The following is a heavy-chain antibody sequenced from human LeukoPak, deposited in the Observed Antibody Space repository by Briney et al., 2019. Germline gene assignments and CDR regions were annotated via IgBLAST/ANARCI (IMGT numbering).Heavy chain of an antibody. V-gene: IGHV4-31*03. D-gene: IGHD5-18*01. CDR1: GGSISSGGYY. CDR2: IYYSGST. Sequence: SETLSLTCTVSGGSISSGGYYWSWIRQHPGKGLEWIGYIYYSGSTYYNPSLKSRVTISVDKSKNQFSLKLSSVTAADTAVYYCARKYGHSYGAYFDYWGQGTLVTVSS. J-gene: IGHJ4*02. CDR3: ARKYGHSYGAYFDY.